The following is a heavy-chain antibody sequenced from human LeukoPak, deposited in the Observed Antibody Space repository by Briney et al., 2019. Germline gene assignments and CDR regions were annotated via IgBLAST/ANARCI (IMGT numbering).Heavy chain of an antibody. CDR1: GGSISSFY. J-gene: IGHJ4*02. V-gene: IGHV4-59*01. CDR2: IYYSGNT. D-gene: IGHD1-26*01. CDR3: ARGYSGSYGRFDY. Sequence: SETLSLTCTVSGGSISSFYWSWIRRPPGKGLEWIGYIYYSGNTNYNPSLKNRVTISVDTSKNQFSLKLSSVTAADTAVYYCARGYSGSYGRFDYWGQGTLATVSS.